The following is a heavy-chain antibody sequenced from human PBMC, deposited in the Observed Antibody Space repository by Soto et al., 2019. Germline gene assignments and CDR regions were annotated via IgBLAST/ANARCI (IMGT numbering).Heavy chain of an antibody. Sequence: SETLSLTCAVYGGSFSGYYWSWIRQPPGKGLEWIGEINHSGSTNYNPSLKSRVTISVDTSKNQFSLKLSSVTAADTAVYYCARAPDDCTNGVCQYIGNYFDYWGQGTLVTVSS. CDR3: ARAPDDCTNGVCQYIGNYFDY. CDR1: GGSFSGYY. CDR2: INHSGST. D-gene: IGHD2-8*01. V-gene: IGHV4-34*01. J-gene: IGHJ4*02.